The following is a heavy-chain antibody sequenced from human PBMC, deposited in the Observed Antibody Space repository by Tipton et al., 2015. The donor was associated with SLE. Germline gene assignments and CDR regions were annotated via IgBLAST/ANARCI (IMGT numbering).Heavy chain of an antibody. Sequence: LRLSCAVYGGSFSGYYCSWIRQPPGKGLEWIGEINHSGSTNYNPSLKSRVTISVDTSKNQFSLKLSSVTAADTAVYYCALMGDDAFDIWGQGTMVTVSS. V-gene: IGHV4-34*01. CDR3: ALMGDDAFDI. J-gene: IGHJ3*02. CDR2: INHSGST. CDR1: GGSFSGYY. D-gene: IGHD3-16*01.